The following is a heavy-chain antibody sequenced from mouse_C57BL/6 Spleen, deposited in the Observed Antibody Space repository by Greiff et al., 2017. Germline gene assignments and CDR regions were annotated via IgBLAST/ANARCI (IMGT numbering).Heavy chain of an antibody. V-gene: IGHV1-53*01. Sequence: QVQLQQPGTELVKPGASVKMSCKASGYTFTSYWMHWVKQRPGQGLEWIGNINPSNGGTNYNEKFKSKATLTVDKSSSTAYMQLSSLTSEDSAVYYCARWVITTVVEGYFDVWGTGTTVTVSS. CDR1: GYTFTSYW. J-gene: IGHJ1*03. CDR2: INPSNGGT. CDR3: ARWVITTVVEGYFDV. D-gene: IGHD1-1*01.